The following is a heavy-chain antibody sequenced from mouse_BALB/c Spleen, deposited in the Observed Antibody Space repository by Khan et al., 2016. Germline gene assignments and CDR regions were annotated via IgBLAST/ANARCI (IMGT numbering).Heavy chain of an antibody. CDR2: IYPGDGDT. CDR1: GYTFTSYW. V-gene: IGHV1-87*01. CDR3: ASYYGSSYDYFDY. J-gene: IGHJ2*01. Sequence: QVQLQQSGAELARPGASVKLSCKASGYTFTSYWMQWVKQRPGQGLEWIGAIYPGDGDTRYNQKFKGKATLTADKSSSTAYMQLSSLASEDSAVYDCASYYGSSYDYFDYWGQGTTLTVSS. D-gene: IGHD1-1*01.